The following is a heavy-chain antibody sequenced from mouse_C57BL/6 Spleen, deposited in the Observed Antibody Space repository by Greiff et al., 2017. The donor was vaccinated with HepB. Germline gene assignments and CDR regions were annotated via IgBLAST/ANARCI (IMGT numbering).Heavy chain of an antibody. J-gene: IGHJ2*01. D-gene: IGHD1-1*01. CDR3: AREGKYYGSRVLY. V-gene: IGHV3-6*01. CDR2: ISYDGSN. Sequence: EVKLEESGPGLVKPSQSLSLTCSVTGYSITSGYYWNWIRQFPGNKLEWMGYISYDGSNNYNPSLKNRISITRDTSKNQFFLKLNSVTTEDTATYYCAREGKYYGSRVLYWGQGTTLTVAS. CDR1: GYSITSGYY.